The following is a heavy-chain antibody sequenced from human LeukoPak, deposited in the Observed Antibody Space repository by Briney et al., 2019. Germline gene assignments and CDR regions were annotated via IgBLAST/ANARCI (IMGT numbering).Heavy chain of an antibody. J-gene: IGHJ4*02. V-gene: IGHV4-59*08. D-gene: IGHD3-10*01. Sequence: SETLSLTCTVSGGSISSYYWSWIRQPPGKGQEWIGYIYYSGSTNYNPSLRSRLTISLDTPKNQFSLKLTSVTAADTAVYCARSMVRGLITGVCDFWGQGTLVTVSS. CDR2: IYYSGST. CDR1: GGSISSYY. CDR3: RSMVRGLITGVCDF.